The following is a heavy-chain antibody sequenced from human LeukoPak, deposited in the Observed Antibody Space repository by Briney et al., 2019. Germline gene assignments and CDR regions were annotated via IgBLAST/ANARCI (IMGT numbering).Heavy chain of an antibody. Sequence: KVGESLKISCKGSGYSFTSYWIGWVRQMPGKGLECMGIIYPGDSDTRYSPSFQGQVTISADKSISTAYLQWSSLKASDTDMYYCARQSLRVTAPSYWGQGTLVTVSS. CDR2: IYPGDSDT. V-gene: IGHV5-51*01. CDR3: ARQSLRVTAPSY. CDR1: GYSFTSYW. D-gene: IGHD2-21*02. J-gene: IGHJ4*02.